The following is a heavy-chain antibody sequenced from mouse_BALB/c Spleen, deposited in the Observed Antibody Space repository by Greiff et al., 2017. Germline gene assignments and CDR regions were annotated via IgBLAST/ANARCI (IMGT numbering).Heavy chain of an antibody. CDR3: ARSLYYDYKFAS. V-gene: IGHV5-6-2*01. CDR1: GFTFSSYY. D-gene: IGHD2-4*01. Sequence: EVKLVESGGGLVKLGGSLKFSCAASGFTFSSYYMSWVRQTPEKRLKLVAAINSNGGSTYYSDTVKGRFTTSRDNAKNTLYLQMSILKSEDTDLYDFARSLYYDYKFASWGQGTLVTVSA. J-gene: IGHJ3*01. CDR2: INSNGGST.